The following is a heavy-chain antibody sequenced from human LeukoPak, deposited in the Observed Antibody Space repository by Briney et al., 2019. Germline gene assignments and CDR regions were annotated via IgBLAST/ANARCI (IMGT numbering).Heavy chain of an antibody. J-gene: IGHJ6*02. CDR3: ASGWYYYGMDV. Sequence: SETLSLTCAVHGGSFSGYYWSWIRQPPGKGLEWIGEINHSGSTNYNPSLKSRVTISVDTSKNQFSLKLSSVTAADTAVYYCASGWYYYGMDVWGQGTTVTVSS. CDR2: INHSGST. CDR1: GGSFSGYY. V-gene: IGHV4-34*01.